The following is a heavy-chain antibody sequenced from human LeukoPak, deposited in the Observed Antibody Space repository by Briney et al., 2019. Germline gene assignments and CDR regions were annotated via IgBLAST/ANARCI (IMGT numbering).Heavy chain of an antibody. J-gene: IGHJ6*02. D-gene: IGHD3-22*01. CDR1: GYSFTTYW. CDR2: IYSGDSDT. Sequence: GESLKISCKGSGYSFTTYWIGWVRQMPGKGLEWMGIIYSGDSDTRYSPSFQGQVTISAAKSINTAYLQWSSLKASDTAMYYCARDRHDSSGYFSPVYYYYGMDVWGQGTTVTVSS. CDR3: ARDRHDSSGYFSPVYYYYGMDV. V-gene: IGHV5-51*01.